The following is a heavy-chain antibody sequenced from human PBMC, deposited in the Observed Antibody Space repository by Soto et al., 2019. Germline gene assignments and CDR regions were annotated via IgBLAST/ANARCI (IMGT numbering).Heavy chain of an antibody. CDR1: GGSVSLGLYD. J-gene: IGHJ4*02. CDR3: ARYCNNSDCRHLYYVYY. CDR2: VYFTGTT. Sequence: PSETLSLTWTLPGGSVSLGLYDSSWGREPPWKRLEWIVNVYFTGTTIYNPSLKSRLTMSVDTSKDQFFQKLTPVPAADTAVYYCARYCNNSDCRHLYYVYYWGLGTLVTVSS. D-gene: IGHD2-8*01. V-gene: IGHV4-61*01.